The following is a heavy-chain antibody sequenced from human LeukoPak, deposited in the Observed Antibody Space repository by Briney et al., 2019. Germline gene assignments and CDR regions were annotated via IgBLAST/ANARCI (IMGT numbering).Heavy chain of an antibody. CDR2: IYYSGST. V-gene: IGHV4-59*13. D-gene: IGHD4-11*01. CDR3: ARTPTTLSRYGMDV. CDR1: GFSISSYY. J-gene: IGHJ6*02. Sequence: SETLSLTCTVSGFSISSYYWSWIRQPPGKGLEWIGYIYYSGSTNYNPSLKSRVTISVDTSKNRFSLKLSSVTAADTAVYYCARTPTTLSRYGMDVWGQGTTVTVSS.